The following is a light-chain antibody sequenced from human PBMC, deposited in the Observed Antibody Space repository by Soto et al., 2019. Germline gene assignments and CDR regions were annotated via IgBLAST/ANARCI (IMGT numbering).Light chain of an antibody. J-gene: IGLJ1*01. Sequence: SYELTQPPSVSVSPGQTASITCCGDKLGDKYACWYQQKPGQSPVLVIYQDSKRPSGIPERFSGSNSGNTATLTISGTQAMDVADYYCQAWDSSAYVFGTGTKLTVL. CDR2: QDS. CDR1: KLGDKY. V-gene: IGLV3-1*01. CDR3: QAWDSSAYV.